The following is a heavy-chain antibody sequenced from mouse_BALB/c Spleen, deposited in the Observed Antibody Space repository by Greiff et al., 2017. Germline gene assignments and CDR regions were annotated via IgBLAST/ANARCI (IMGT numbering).Heavy chain of an antibody. CDR3: AREGDYDGYFDY. CDR2: ISNLAYSI. D-gene: IGHD2-4*01. V-gene: IGHV5-15*02. Sequence: EVHLVESGGGLVQPGGSRKLSCAASGFTFSDYEMAWVRQAPGKGPEWVAFISNLAYSIYYADTVTGRFTISRENAKNTLYLEMSSLRSEDTAMYYCAREGDYDGYFDYWGQGTTLTVSS. J-gene: IGHJ2*01. CDR1: GFTFSDYE.